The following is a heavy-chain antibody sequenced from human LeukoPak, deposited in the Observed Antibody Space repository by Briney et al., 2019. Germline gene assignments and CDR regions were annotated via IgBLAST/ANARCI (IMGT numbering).Heavy chain of an antibody. CDR3: ARVQSVGPLTTVTHGEWWFDP. J-gene: IGHJ5*02. CDR1: GGSISSSNW. V-gene: IGHV4-4*02. CDR2: IYHSGST. Sequence: SGTLSLTCAVSGGSISSSNWWSWVRQPPGKGLEWIGEIYHSGSTNYNPSLKSRATISVDKSKNQFSLKLSSVTAADTAVYYCARVQSVGPLTTVTHGEWWFDPWGQGTLVTVSS. D-gene: IGHD4-17*01.